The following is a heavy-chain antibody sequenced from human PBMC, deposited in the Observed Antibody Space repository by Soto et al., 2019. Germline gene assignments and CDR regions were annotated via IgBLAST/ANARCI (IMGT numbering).Heavy chain of an antibody. CDR3: ARSLPYYDYIWGSCHTTDAFDI. V-gene: IGHV3-13*01. J-gene: IGHJ3*02. Sequence: EVQLVESGGGLVQPGGSLRLSCAASGFTFSSYDMHWVRQATGKGLEWVSAIGTAGDTYYPGSVKGRFTISRENAKNSLYLQMNSLRAGDTAVYYCARSLPYYDYIWGSCHTTDAFDIWGQGTMVTVSS. CDR1: GFTFSSYD. D-gene: IGHD3-16*01. CDR2: IGTAGDT.